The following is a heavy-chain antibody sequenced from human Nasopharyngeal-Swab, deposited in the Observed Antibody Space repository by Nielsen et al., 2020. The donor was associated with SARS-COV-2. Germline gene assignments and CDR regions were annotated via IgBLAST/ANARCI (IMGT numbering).Heavy chain of an antibody. Sequence: GGSLRLSCAVSGFTVSNSYMSWVRQAPGKGLEWVSVIYRGGNTYYADSVKGRFTISRDNSKNTLYVQMNSLRAEDTAVYYCARRGTSGWFHDYWGQGTLVTVSS. J-gene: IGHJ4*02. CDR1: GFTVSNSY. CDR2: IYRGGNT. CDR3: ARRGTSGWFHDY. D-gene: IGHD6-19*01. V-gene: IGHV3-53*01.